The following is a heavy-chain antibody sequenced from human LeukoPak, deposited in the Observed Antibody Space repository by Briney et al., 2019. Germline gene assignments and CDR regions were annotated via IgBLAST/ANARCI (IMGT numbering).Heavy chain of an antibody. J-gene: IGHJ2*01. CDR3: AKGRSGRSRCWYFDL. CDR1: GFTFSSYA. D-gene: IGHD6-19*01. Sequence: PGGSLRLSCAASGFTFSSYAMSWVRQAPGKGLEWVSAISGSGGSTYYADSVKGRFTISRDNSKNTLYLQMNSLRAEDTAVYYCAKGRSGRSRCWYFDLWGRGTLVTVSS. CDR2: ISGSGGST. V-gene: IGHV3-23*01.